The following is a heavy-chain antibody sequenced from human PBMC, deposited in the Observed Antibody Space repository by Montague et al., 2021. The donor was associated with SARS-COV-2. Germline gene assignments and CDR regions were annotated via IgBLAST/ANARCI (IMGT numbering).Heavy chain of an antibody. J-gene: IGHJ4*02. CDR2: IDHSGNT. D-gene: IGHD2-21*01. CDR1: RGSFHIFY. V-gene: IGHV4-34*01. Sequence: SETLSLTCAVYRGSFHIFYWGWIRQSPGKGLEWIGEIDHSGNTNYNPSLKSRVTISVDTSKNQFSLNLTSVTAADTAMDYCARGSRVVGITPGFHYWGQGTMVAVSS. CDR3: ARGSRVVGITPGFHY.